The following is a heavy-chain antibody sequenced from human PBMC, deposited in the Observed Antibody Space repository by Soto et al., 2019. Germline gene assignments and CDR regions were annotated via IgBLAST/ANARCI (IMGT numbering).Heavy chain of an antibody. CDR1: GFTFSSYA. Sequence: GGSLRLSCAASGFTFSSYAMHWVRQAPGKGLEWVAVISYDGSNKYYADSVKGRFTISRDNSRNTLYLQMNSLRADDTAVYYCAKLYWNPRYFDYWGQGTRVTVSS. CDR3: AKLYWNPRYFDY. CDR2: ISYDGSNK. V-gene: IGHV3-30-3*01. D-gene: IGHD1-1*01. J-gene: IGHJ4*02.